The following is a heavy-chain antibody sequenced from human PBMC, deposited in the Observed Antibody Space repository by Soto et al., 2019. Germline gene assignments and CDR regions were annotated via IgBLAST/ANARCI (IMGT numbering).Heavy chain of an antibody. Sequence: EVQLVESGGGLIQPGGSLRLSCAASGFTVSSNYMSWVRQAPGKGLEWVSVIYSGDTTYYADSVKGRFTISRDHSKNTLYFQMNSLRAEDTAVYYCARDLRTLYGMDVWGQGTTVTVSS. CDR2: IYSGDTT. J-gene: IGHJ6*02. CDR1: GFTVSSNY. CDR3: ARDLRTLYGMDV. V-gene: IGHV3-53*01.